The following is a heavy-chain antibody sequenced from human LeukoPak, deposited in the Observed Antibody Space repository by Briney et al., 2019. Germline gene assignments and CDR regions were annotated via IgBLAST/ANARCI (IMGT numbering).Heavy chain of an antibody. CDR1: GFTFSNYG. J-gene: IGHJ4*02. V-gene: IGHV3-33*01. CDR2: IWYDGRNK. CDR3: ARDQYGGNPQYYFDY. Sequence: GGSLRLSCAASGFTFSNYGMHWVRQAPGKGLEWVAVIWYDGRNKYYADSVKGPFTISRDNSKNTLYLQMYNLRVEDTAVYYCARDQYGGNPQYYFDYWGQGTLVTVSS. D-gene: IGHD4-23*01.